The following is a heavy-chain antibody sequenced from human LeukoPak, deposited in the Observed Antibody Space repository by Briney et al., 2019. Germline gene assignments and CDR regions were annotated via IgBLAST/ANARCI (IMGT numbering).Heavy chain of an antibody. D-gene: IGHD3-9*01. CDR1: GGSISSYY. V-gene: IGHV4-59*12. Sequence: PSETLSLTCTVSGGSISSYYWSWIRQPPGKGLEWIGYIYYSGSTYYNPSLKSRVTISVDTSKNRFSLRLSSVTAADTAVYYCARATYRYYDILTGYYRNYYYYGMDVWGQGTTVTVSS. CDR3: ARATYRYYDILTGYYRNYYYYGMDV. CDR2: IYYSGST. J-gene: IGHJ6*02.